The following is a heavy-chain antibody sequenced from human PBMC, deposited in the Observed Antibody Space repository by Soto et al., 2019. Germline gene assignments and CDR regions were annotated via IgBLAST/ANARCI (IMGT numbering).Heavy chain of an antibody. V-gene: IGHV1-3*01. Sequence: QVQLVQSGAEVKKPGASVKVSCKASGYTFTSYAMHWVRQAPGQRLEWMGWINAGNGNTKYSQKFQGRVTITRDTSASTAYMELSSLRSEDTAVYYCARVRGDYYDSSGYYYLDYWGQGTLVTVSS. CDR2: INAGNGNT. CDR1: GYTFTSYA. CDR3: ARVRGDYYDSSGYYYLDY. J-gene: IGHJ4*02. D-gene: IGHD3-22*01.